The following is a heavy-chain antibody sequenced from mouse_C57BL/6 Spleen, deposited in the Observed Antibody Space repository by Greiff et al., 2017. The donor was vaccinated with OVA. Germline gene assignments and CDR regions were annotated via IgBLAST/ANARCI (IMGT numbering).Heavy chain of an antibody. V-gene: IGHV5-17*01. CDR3: ARITTVLGAMDY. CDR2: ISSGSSTI. D-gene: IGHD1-1*01. J-gene: IGHJ4*01. Sequence: EVKLMESGGGLVKPGGSLKLSCAASGFTFSDYGMHWVRQAPEKGLEWVAYISSGSSTIYYADTAKGRFTISRDNAKNTLFLQMTSLRSEDTAMYYCARITTVLGAMDYWGQGTSVTVSS. CDR1: GFTFSDYG.